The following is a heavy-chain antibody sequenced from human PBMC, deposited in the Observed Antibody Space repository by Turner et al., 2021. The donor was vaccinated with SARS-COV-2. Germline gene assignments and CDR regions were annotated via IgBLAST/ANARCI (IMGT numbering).Heavy chain of an antibody. CDR1: GSRFNGYY. D-gene: IGHD3-10*01. CDR3: AKDSGAVDGSFDF. Sequence: QVQLVQSGTAVRKPGASVKVSCRASGSRFNGYYIHWVRQAPGQGLEWMGWINPNTGATNYAQKSQGRVTLTRDTSIRTVYMELTRLRADDTAVYYCAKDSGAVDGSFDFWGQGSLVAVSS. CDR2: INPNTGAT. J-gene: IGHJ4*02. V-gene: IGHV1-2*02.